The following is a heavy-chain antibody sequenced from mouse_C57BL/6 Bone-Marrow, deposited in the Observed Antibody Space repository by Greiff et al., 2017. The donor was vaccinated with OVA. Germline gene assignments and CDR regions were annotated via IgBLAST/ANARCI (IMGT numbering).Heavy chain of an antibody. V-gene: IGHV2-2*01. Sequence: QVTLKVSGPGLVQPSQSLSITCTVSGFSLTGYGVHWVRQSPGKGLEWLGVICSGGSTDYNAAFISRLIISKENSKSQVFLKMNSLQADDTAIYCCARNGGRRGYCDVWGTGTTLTVSS. CDR2: ICSGGST. CDR1: GFSLTGYG. J-gene: IGHJ1*03. CDR3: ARNGGRRGYCDV. D-gene: IGHD3-3*01.